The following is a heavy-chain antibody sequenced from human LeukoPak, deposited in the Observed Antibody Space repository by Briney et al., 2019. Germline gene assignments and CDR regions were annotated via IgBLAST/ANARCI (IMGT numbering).Heavy chain of an antibody. Sequence: PSETLSLTCTVSGGSISSYYRSWIRHPAGKGLERIGRIYISGSTNYNPSLKSRVTMSVDTSKNQFSLKLSSVTAADTAVYYCARSNQYSSGWVHYYYYLDVWGKGTTVTISS. CDR1: GGSISSYY. J-gene: IGHJ6*03. D-gene: IGHD6-19*01. CDR3: ARSNQYSSGWVHYYYYLDV. V-gene: IGHV4-4*07. CDR2: IYISGST.